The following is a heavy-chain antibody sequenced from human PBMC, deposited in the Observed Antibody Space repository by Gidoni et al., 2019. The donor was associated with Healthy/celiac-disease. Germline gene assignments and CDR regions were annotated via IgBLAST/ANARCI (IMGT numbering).Heavy chain of an antibody. CDR2: ISSSSSYI. CDR3: ARDFVRWDSSGFFDY. J-gene: IGHJ4*02. D-gene: IGHD3-22*01. Sequence: EVQLVESGGGLVKPGGSLRLSCAASGFTSSSYSMNWVRQAPRKGLEWVSSISSSSSYIYYADSVKGRFTISRDNAKNSLYLQMNSLRAEDTAVYYCARDFVRWDSSGFFDYWGQGPLVTVSS. CDR1: GFTSSSYS. V-gene: IGHV3-21*01.